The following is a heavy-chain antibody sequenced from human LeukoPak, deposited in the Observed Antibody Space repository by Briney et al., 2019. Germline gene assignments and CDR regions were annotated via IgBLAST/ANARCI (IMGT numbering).Heavy chain of an antibody. V-gene: IGHV3-30*18. Sequence: PGGSLRLSCAASGFTVSGYGMHWVRPAPGKGLEWVAVISFDGSNKYYADSVKGRFTISRDNSKNTLYLQMNSLRAEDTAVYYCAKGVAGYDYWGQGTLVTVSS. CDR3: AKGVAGYDY. J-gene: IGHJ4*02. CDR1: GFTVSGYG. D-gene: IGHD2-15*01. CDR2: ISFDGSNK.